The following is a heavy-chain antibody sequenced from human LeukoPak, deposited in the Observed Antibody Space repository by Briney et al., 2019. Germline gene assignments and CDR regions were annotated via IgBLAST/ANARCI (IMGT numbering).Heavy chain of an antibody. CDR3: ARDHYYDSNGYGFCCMDV. J-gene: IGHJ6*03. Sequence: PGGSLRLSCAASGFTVSSNYMTWVRQAPGEGLEWVSVIYSGGSTYYADSVKGRFTISRDNSKNTLYLQMNSLRAEDTAVYYCARDHYYDSNGYGFCCMDVWGKGTTVTVSS. CDR1: GFTVSSNY. D-gene: IGHD3-22*01. CDR2: IYSGGST. V-gene: IGHV3-53*01.